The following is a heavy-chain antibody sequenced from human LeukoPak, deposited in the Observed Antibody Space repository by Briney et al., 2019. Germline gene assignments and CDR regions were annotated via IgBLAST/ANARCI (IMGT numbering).Heavy chain of an antibody. D-gene: IGHD2-2*01. J-gene: IGHJ4*02. CDR2: IYYSGST. Sequence: SETLSLTCAVYGGSFSGYYWSWIRQPPGKGLEWIGSIYYSGSTYYNPSLKSRATISVDTSKNQFSLKLSSVTAADTAVYYCARLEYQLLHFDYWGQGTLVTVSS. V-gene: IGHV4-34*01. CDR1: GGSFSGYY. CDR3: ARLEYQLLHFDY.